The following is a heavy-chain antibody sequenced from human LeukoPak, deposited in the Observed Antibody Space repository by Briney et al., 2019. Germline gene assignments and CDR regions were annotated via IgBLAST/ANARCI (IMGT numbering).Heavy chain of an antibody. CDR2: IKSQSDDGTT. V-gene: IGHV3-15*01. J-gene: IGHJ4*02. Sequence: PGGSLRLSCAASGFTFTNAWMNWVRQVPGKGLEWVGRIKSQSDDGTTDYAAPVKGRFTISRDDSKNTLYLQMNSLQTEDTAVYYCTTFRPIGYYFDYWGQGTLVTVSS. CDR1: GFTFTNAW. CDR3: TTFRPIGYYFDY. D-gene: IGHD1-26*01.